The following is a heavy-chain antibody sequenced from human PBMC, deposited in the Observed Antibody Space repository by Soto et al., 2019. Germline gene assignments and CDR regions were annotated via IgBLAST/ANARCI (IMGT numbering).Heavy chain of an antibody. Sequence: QVQLVQSGAEVKKPGASVKVSCKASGYTFTSYYMHWVRQAPGQGLEWMGIINPSGGSTSYAQKFQGRVTMTRDTSTSTVYMELSSLRPEDTAVYYCARAGGITIFGVVIIWSWFDPWGQGTLVTVSS. D-gene: IGHD3-3*01. J-gene: IGHJ5*02. V-gene: IGHV1-46*01. CDR1: GYTFTSYY. CDR3: ARAGGITIFGVVIIWSWFDP. CDR2: INPSGGST.